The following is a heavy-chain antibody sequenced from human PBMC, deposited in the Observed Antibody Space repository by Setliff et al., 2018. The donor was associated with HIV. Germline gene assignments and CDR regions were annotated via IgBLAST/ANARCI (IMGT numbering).Heavy chain of an antibody. CDR1: GFTFSTYA. D-gene: IGHD5-12*01. J-gene: IGHJ6*02. Sequence: GGSLRLSCAASGFTFSTYAMSWVRQAPGKGLEWASTISGSGASTYYADSVKGRFTISRDNSKNTLYLQMNSLRAEDTAVYYCVNRGYSGYDYSNYYYYGMDVWGQGITVTVSS. CDR2: ISGSGAST. V-gene: IGHV3-23*01. CDR3: VNRGYSGYDYSNYYYYGMDV.